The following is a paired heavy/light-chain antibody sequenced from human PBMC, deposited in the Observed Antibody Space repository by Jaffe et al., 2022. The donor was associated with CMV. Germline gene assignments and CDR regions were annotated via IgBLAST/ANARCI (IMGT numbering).Heavy chain of an antibody. V-gene: IGHV3-74*01. CDR1: GLTFSNYW. Sequence: EVQLVESGGGLVQPGGSLRLSCAASGLTFSNYWMHWVRQAPGKGLVWVSRINGDGSSTTYADSVRGRFTISRDNAKNTLHLQMDSLRAEDTGVFYCAREVGSGSGSYYHEAVDVWGKGTTVIVSS. CDR3: AREVGSGSGSYYHEAVDV. J-gene: IGHJ6*04. D-gene: IGHD3-10*01. CDR2: INGDGSST.
Light chain of an antibody. CDR2: GAS. V-gene: IGKV1-6*01. CDR3: LQDYSDPFT. CDR1: QGINND. J-gene: IGKJ3*01. Sequence: AIQMTQSPSSLSASVGDRVTITCRASQGINNDLGWYQQKPGKAPKLLIFGASSLQSGVPSRFSGSGSGTAFTLTISSLQPEDFATYYCLQDYSDPFTFGPGTKVEI.